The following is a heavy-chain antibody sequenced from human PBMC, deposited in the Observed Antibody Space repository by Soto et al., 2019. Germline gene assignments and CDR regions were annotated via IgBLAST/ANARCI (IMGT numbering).Heavy chain of an antibody. D-gene: IGHD1-1*01. Sequence: SETLSLTCAVSGASVRSYHWSWIRQAAGKGLEWIGRVQMSGTTNYNPSLKTRVTMSLDTSKNEVSLRMTSVTAADTAVYFCAKDRSTMRWFDPWGQGILVTGSS. CDR3: AKDRSTMRWFDP. CDR1: GASVRSYH. J-gene: IGHJ5*02. CDR2: VQMSGTT. V-gene: IGHV4-4*07.